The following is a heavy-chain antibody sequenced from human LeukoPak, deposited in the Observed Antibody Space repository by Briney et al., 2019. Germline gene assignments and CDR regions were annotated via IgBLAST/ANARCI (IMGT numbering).Heavy chain of an antibody. CDR2: ISGSGGNT. Sequence: GGSLRLSCAASGFTFSTYAMSWVRQAPGKGLEWVSAISGSGGNTYYTDSVKGRSTISRDKSKNTLYLQMNSLRAEDTAVYYCAKEGYSSGWYFDFLGATNYYYYYMDVWGKGTTVTVSS. D-gene: IGHD6-19*01. CDR3: AKEGYSSGWYFDFLGATNYYYYYMDV. J-gene: IGHJ6*03. V-gene: IGHV3-23*01. CDR1: GFTFSTYA.